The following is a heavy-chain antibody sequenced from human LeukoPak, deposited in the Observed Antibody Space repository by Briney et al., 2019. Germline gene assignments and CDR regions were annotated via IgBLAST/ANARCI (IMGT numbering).Heavy chain of an antibody. CDR2: ISSSGSTI. J-gene: IGHJ4*02. Sequence: TGGSLRLSCAASGFTFSSYEMNWVRQAPGKGLEWVSYISSSGSTIYYADSVKGRFTISRDNAKNSLYLQMNGLRAEDTAVYYCARGGSTYYYDSSGYIWGQGTLVTVSS. CDR3: ARGGSTYYYDSSGYI. D-gene: IGHD3-22*01. CDR1: GFTFSSYE. V-gene: IGHV3-48*03.